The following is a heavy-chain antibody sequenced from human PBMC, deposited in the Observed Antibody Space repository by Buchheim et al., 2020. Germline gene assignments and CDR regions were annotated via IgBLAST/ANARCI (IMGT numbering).Heavy chain of an antibody. CDR1: GFTFSSYG. Sequence: QVQLVESGGGVVQPGRSLRLSCVASGFTFSSYGMHWVRQAPGKGLEWVAVISYDGSNKYYADSVKGRFTISRDNSKNTLYLQMNSLRAEDTAVYYCAKEIVGATKDPMGVQHWGQGTL. V-gene: IGHV3-30*18. J-gene: IGHJ1*01. CDR2: ISYDGSNK. CDR3: AKEIVGATKDPMGVQH. D-gene: IGHD1-26*01.